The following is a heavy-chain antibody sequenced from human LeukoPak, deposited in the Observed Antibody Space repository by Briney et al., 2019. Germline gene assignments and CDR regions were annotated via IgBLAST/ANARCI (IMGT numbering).Heavy chain of an antibody. V-gene: IGHV3-7*01. CDR2: IKQDGRET. CDR3: ARDGVAPGLYFDS. Sequence: ETLSLTCTVSGGSISSSSYYWGWIRQPPGKGLEWVASIKQDGRETYYVDPVTGRFTISRDNAKNSLYLQMNNLRADDTAVYYCARDGVAPGLYFDSWGQGTLVTVSS. CDR1: GGSISSSSYY. D-gene: IGHD2-15*01. J-gene: IGHJ4*02.